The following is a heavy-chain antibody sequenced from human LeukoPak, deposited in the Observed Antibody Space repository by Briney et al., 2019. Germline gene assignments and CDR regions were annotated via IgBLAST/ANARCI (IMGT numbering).Heavy chain of an antibody. CDR2: INHSGST. CDR3: ARGSDIVVVVAATASSNWFDP. D-gene: IGHD2-15*01. V-gene: IGHV4-38-2*02. J-gene: IGHJ5*02. Sequence: SETLSLTCTVSGYSISSGYYWGWIRQPPGKGLEWIGEINHSGSTNYNPSLKSRVTISVDTSKNQFSLKLSSVTAADTAVYYCARGSDIVVVVAATASSNWFDPWGQGTLVTVSS. CDR1: GYSISSGYY.